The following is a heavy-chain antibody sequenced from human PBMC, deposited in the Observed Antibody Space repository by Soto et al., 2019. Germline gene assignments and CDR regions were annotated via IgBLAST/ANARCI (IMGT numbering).Heavy chain of an antibody. D-gene: IGHD2-15*01. CDR1: GFTFSSYW. V-gene: IGHV3-74*01. J-gene: IGHJ6*02. CDR3: ARPRWHYGMDV. CDR2: IDTDGSYT. Sequence: EVQLVESGGGLVQPGGSLRLSCAASGFTFSSYWMHRVRQTPGKGLMWVSRIDTDGSYTTYADSVKGRFTISRDNAKNTLYLQMNSLRVEDTAVYYCARPRWHYGMDVWGQGTTVTVSS.